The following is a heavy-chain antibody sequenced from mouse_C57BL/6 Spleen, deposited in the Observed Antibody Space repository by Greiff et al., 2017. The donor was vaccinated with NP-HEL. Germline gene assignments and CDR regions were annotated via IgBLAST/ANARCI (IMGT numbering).Heavy chain of an antibody. D-gene: IGHD2-1*01. CDR1: GYTFTSYD. J-gene: IGHJ4*01. CDR3: ARDGNYNDYYAMDY. CDR2: IYPRDGST. Sequence: QVQLQQSGPELVKPGASVKLSCKASGYTFTSYDINWVKQRPGQGLEWIGWIYPRDGSTKYNEKFKGKATLTVDTSSSTAYMELHSLTSEDSAVYFCARDGNYNDYYAMDYWGQGTSVTVSS. V-gene: IGHV1-85*01.